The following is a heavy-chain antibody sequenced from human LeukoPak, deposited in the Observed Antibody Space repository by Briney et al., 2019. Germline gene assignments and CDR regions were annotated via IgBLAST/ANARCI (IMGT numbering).Heavy chain of an antibody. V-gene: IGHV4-61*02. CDR1: GGSFSSGSYY. CDR3: ARGGGDCGFHQSDY. J-gene: IGHJ4*02. D-gene: IGHD2-21*01. Sequence: SETLSLTCTVSGGSFSSGSYYLSWIRQPAGKGLEWIGRIYTSGSTNYNPSLKSRVTISVDTSKNQFSLKLSSVTAADTAVYYCARGGGDCGFHQSDYWGQGTLVTVSS. CDR2: IYTSGST.